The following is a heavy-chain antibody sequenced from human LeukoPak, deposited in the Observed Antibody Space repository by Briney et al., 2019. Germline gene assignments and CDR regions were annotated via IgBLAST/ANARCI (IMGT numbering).Heavy chain of an antibody. Sequence: MHXVRXXPXQGLEWMGXINPNGGGTNYAQKFQGRVTMTRDTSISTAYMELSRLRSDDTAVYYCAREEGYCSSTTCSAPFDYWGQGTLVTVSS. V-gene: IGHV1-2*02. CDR2: INPNGGGT. CDR3: AREEGYCSSTTCSAPFDY. D-gene: IGHD2-2*01. J-gene: IGHJ4*02.